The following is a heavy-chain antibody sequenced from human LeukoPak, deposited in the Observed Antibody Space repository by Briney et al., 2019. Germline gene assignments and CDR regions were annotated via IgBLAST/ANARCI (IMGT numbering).Heavy chain of an antibody. V-gene: IGHV1-69*13. CDR1: GGTFSSYA. Sequence: SVKVSCKASGGTFSSYAISWVRQSPGQGLEWMGGIIPIFGTANYAQKFQGRVTITADESTSTAYMELSSLRSEDTAVYYCAREGREYAAWGYSSSKGGFDIWGQGTMVTVSS. D-gene: IGHD6-19*01. J-gene: IGHJ3*02. CDR3: AREGREYAAWGYSSSKGGFDI. CDR2: IIPIFGTA.